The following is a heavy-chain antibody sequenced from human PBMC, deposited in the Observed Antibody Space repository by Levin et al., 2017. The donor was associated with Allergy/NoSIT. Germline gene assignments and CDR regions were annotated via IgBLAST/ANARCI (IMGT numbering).Heavy chain of an antibody. Sequence: PSETLSLTCTVSGGSMSHYYWSWIRQSPGKGLEWIGYIYYTGGTNYNPSLKSRVTISVDTSKNQFSLILNSVTAADTAFYYCARGGSGYPFDYWGQGTLVPVTS. V-gene: IGHV4-59*01. CDR1: GGSMSHYY. J-gene: IGHJ4*02. D-gene: IGHD3-22*01. CDR2: IYYTGGT. CDR3: ARGGSGYPFDY.